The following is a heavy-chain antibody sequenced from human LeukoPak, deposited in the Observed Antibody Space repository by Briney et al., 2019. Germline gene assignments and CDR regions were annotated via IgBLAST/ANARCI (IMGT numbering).Heavy chain of an antibody. CDR1: GFTFSSYG. V-gene: IGHV3-30*03. CDR3: ARGDRPYCDILTGYFPLYYFDY. D-gene: IGHD3-9*01. Sequence: PGGSLRLSCAASGFTFSSYGMHWVRQAPGKGLEWVAVISFDASNKYYADSVKGRFTISRDNAKNSLYLQMNSLRAEDTAVYYCARGDRPYCDILTGYFPLYYFDYWGQGTLVTVSS. CDR2: ISFDASNK. J-gene: IGHJ4*02.